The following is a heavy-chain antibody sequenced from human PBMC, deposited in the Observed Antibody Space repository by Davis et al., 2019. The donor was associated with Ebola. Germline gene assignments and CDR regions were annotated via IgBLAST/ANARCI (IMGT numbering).Heavy chain of an antibody. Sequence: ASVKVSCKASGYTFTHFGITWVRQAPGQGLEWMGWISAYNGDTKYAQKLQGRVTMTTDTSTSTAYMELRSLRSDDTAVYYCARGLNRDFWSGRDGYWGQGTLVTVSS. J-gene: IGHJ4*02. CDR1: GYTFTHFG. CDR2: ISAYNGDT. D-gene: IGHD3-3*01. CDR3: ARGLNRDFWSGRDGY. V-gene: IGHV1-18*01.